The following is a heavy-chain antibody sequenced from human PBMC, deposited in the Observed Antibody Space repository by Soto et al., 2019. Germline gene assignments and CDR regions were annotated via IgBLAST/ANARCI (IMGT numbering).Heavy chain of an antibody. J-gene: IGHJ4*02. D-gene: IGHD3-22*01. V-gene: IGHV4-31*03. CDR3: ARSYDSSGYYCLDY. CDR2: IYYSGST. Sequence: TLSLTCTVAGCSISSGGYYWSWIRQHPGKGLEWIGYIYYSGSTYYNPSLKSRVTISVDTSKNQFSLKLSSVTAADTAVYYCARSYDSSGYYCLDYWGQGTLVTVSS. CDR1: GCSISSGGYY.